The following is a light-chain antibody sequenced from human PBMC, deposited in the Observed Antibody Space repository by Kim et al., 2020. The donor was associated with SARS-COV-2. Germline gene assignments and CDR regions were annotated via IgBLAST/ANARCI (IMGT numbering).Light chain of an antibody. Sequence: RATINCKSSQNILYSSNNKNFLAWYQQKPGQPPKLLIYWASTRESGVPDLFSGSESGTDFTLTISSLQAEDVAVYYCQQYYSTPNTFGQGTKLEI. CDR3: QQYYSTPNT. J-gene: IGKJ2*01. V-gene: IGKV4-1*01. CDR2: WAS. CDR1: QNILYSSNNKNF.